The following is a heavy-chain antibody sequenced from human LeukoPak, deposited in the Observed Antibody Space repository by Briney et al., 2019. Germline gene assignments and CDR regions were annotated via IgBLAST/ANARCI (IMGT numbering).Heavy chain of an antibody. CDR1: GGSISSYY. CDR2: IYYSGST. D-gene: IGHD5-18*01. CDR3: ARVKRYSYGSYFDY. Sequence: SETLSLTCTVSGGSISSYYWSRIRQPPGTGLEWIGYIYYSGSTNYNPSLKSRVTISVDTSKNQFSLKLSSVTAADTAVYYCARVKRYSYGSYFDYWGQGTLVTVSS. V-gene: IGHV4-59*01. J-gene: IGHJ4*02.